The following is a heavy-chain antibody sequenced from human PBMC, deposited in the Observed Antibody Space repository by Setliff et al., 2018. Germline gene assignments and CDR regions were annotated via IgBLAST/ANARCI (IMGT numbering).Heavy chain of an antibody. V-gene: IGHV3-23*03. CDR1: GFSFSSFW. D-gene: IGHD1-1*01. Sequence: PGESLRLSCAASGFSFSSFWMNWVRQAPGKGLEWVAGVIQGGSGVYADSVKGRSTISRDNSRNTFFLQMNNLRAEDTATYYCAKDRVNDGYWDFDSWGQGIVVTVSS. CDR2: VIQGGSG. CDR3: AKDRVNDGYWDFDS. J-gene: IGHJ4*02.